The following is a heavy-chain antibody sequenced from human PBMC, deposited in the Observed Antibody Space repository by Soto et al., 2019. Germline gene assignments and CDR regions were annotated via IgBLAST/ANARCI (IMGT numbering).Heavy chain of an antibody. CDR2: MNPNSGNT. D-gene: IGHD1-7*01. J-gene: IGHJ5*02. CDR3: ATTITGTTSAPFDP. CDR1: GYTFTSYD. V-gene: IGHV1-8*01. Sequence: ASVKVSCKASGYTFTSYDINWVRQATGQGLEWMGLMNPNSGNTGYAQKFQGRVTMTRNTSISTAYMELSSLRSEDTAVYYCATTITGTTSAPFDPWGQGTLVTVSS.